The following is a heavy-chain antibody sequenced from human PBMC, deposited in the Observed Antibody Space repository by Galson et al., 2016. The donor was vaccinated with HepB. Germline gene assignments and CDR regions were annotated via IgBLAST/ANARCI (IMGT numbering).Heavy chain of an antibody. CDR3: TRAGVLTDVNALLRYFDS. D-gene: IGHD3-10*01. J-gene: IGHJ4*02. CDR2: IIPRFDTA. CDR1: GGTFSSYP. Sequence: SVKVSCKASGGTFSSYPISWVRLAPGQGLEWMGGIIPRFDTANYAQKFQGRVTITADKSTSTAYMALRSLRSEDTAVYYCTRAGVLTDVNALLRYFDSWGQGTLVTVSS. V-gene: IGHV1-69*06.